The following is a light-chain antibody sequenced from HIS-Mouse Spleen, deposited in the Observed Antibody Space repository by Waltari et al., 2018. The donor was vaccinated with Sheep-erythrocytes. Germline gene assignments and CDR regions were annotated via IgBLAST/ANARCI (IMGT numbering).Light chain of an antibody. CDR2: EGS. J-gene: IGLJ2*01. V-gene: IGLV2-23*01. CDR3: CSYAGSSTLV. CDR1: SSDVGRYNL. Sequence: QSALTQPASVSGSPGQSITISCTGTSSDVGRYNLVSWYQQPPGKAPKPMVYEGSKRPSGVSNRFSGSKSGNTASLTISGLQAEDEADYYCCSYAGSSTLVFGGGTKLTVL.